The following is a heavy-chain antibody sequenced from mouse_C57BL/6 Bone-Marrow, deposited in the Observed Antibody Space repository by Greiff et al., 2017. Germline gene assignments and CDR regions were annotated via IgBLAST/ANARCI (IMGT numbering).Heavy chain of an antibody. J-gene: IGHJ4*01. D-gene: IGHD2-4*01. CDR1: GYSITSGYY. Sequence: EVKLVESGPGLVKPSQSLSLTCSVTGYSITSGYYWNWIRQFPGNKLEWMGYISYDGSNNYNPSLKNRISITRDTSKNQFFLKLNSVTTEDTATYYCARGIDYDGADYWGQGTSVTVSS. V-gene: IGHV3-6*01. CDR2: ISYDGSN. CDR3: ARGIDYDGADY.